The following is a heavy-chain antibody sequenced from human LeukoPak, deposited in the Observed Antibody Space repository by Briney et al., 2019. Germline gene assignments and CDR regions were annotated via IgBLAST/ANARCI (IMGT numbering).Heavy chain of an antibody. Sequence: PSETLSLTCTVSGGSISSYYWSWIRQPPGKGLEWIGYIYYSGSTNYNPSLKSRVTISVDTSKNQFSLKLSSVTAADTAVYYCARSDDISGDPLNWGQGTLVTVSS. V-gene: IGHV4-59*01. CDR1: GGSISSYY. J-gene: IGHJ4*02. D-gene: IGHD3-9*01. CDR2: IYYSGST. CDR3: ARSDDISGDPLN.